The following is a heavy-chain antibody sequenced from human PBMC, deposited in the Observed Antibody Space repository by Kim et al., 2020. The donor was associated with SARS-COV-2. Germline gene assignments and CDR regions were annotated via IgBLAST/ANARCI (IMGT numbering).Heavy chain of an antibody. CDR1: GASIGSYF. V-gene: IGHV4-59*13. Sequence: SETLSLTCTVSGASIGSYFWSWIRQPPGKRLELVGYISNSGSTDSNPSLKSRVTISADTSKNQFSLELTSVTAADTALYYCARLKQLAPSGLGAVVIWG. J-gene: IGHJ3*02. CDR3: ARLKQLAPSGLGAVVI. D-gene: IGHD1-1*01. CDR2: ISNSGST.